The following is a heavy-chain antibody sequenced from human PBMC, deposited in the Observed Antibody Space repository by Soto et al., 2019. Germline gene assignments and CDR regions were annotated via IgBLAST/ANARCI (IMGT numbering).Heavy chain of an antibody. CDR2: ISSSSSYI. D-gene: IGHD6-19*01. J-gene: IGHJ3*02. Sequence: GGSLRLSCAASGFTFSSYSMNWVHQAPGKGLEWVSSISSSSSYIYYADSVKGRFTISRDNAKNSLYLQMNSLRAEDTAVYYCARDHKAGDAFDIWGQGTMVTVSS. V-gene: IGHV3-21*01. CDR3: ARDHKAGDAFDI. CDR1: GFTFSSYS.